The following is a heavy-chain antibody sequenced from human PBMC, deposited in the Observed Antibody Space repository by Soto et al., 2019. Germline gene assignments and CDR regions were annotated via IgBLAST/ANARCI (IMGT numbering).Heavy chain of an antibody. CDR1: GGSISSYY. V-gene: IGHV4-59*01. CDR2: IYYSGST. Sequence: SETLSLTCTVSGGSISSYYWSWIRQPPGKGLEWIGYIYYSGSTNYNPSLKSRVTISVDTSKNQFSLKLSSVTAADTAVYYCARDRLADHYYYYYGMDVWGQGTTVTVSS. D-gene: IGHD6-19*01. J-gene: IGHJ6*02. CDR3: ARDRLADHYYYYYGMDV.